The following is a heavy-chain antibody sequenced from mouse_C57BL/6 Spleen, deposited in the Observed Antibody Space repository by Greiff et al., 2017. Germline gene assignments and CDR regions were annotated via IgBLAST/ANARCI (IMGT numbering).Heavy chain of an antibody. CDR3: TRGGLTGRYFDY. V-gene: IGHV1-15*01. CDR1: GYTFTDYE. J-gene: IGHJ2*01. CDR2: IDPETGGT. Sequence: QVQLQQSGAELVRPGASVTLSCKASGYTFTDYEMHWVKQTPVHGLEWIGAIDPETGGTAYNQKFKGKAILTADKSSSTAYMELRSLTSEDSAVDYCTRGGLTGRYFDYWGQGTTLTVSS. D-gene: IGHD4-1*01.